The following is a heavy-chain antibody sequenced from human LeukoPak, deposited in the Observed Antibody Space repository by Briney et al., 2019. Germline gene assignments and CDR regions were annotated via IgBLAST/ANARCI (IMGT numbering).Heavy chain of an antibody. V-gene: IGHV3-48*04. D-gene: IGHD6-19*01. CDR1: GFTFSSYS. CDR2: ISSSSSTI. J-gene: IGHJ4*02. CDR3: ARGGIAVAGTFRY. Sequence: GGSLRLSCAASGFTFSSYSMNWVRQAPGKGLEWVSYISSSSSTIYYADSVKGRFTISRDNAKNPLYLQMNSLRAEDTAVYYCARGGIAVAGTFRYWGQGTLVTVSS.